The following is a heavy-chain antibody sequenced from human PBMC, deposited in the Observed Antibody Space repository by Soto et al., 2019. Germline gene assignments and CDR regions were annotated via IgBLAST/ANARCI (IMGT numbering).Heavy chain of an antibody. V-gene: IGHV3-30-3*01. J-gene: IGHJ4*02. D-gene: IGHD1-26*01. Sequence: QVQLVESGGGVVQPGRSLRLSCAASGFTFSSYAMPWVRQAPGKGLEWVAVISYDGGNKYYADSVNGRFTISRDNSENTLYLQMTSLRAEDTAVYYCARGQGSLSGDSGMDSWGQGTLVTVSS. CDR1: GFTFSSYA. CDR3: ARGQGSLSGDSGMDS. CDR2: ISYDGGNK.